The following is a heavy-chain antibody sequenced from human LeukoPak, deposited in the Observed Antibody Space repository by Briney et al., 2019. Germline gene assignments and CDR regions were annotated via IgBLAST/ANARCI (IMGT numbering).Heavy chain of an antibody. CDR3: ARSRTAMVFDY. V-gene: IGHV4-59*01. D-gene: IGHD5-18*01. CDR2: IYYSGST. J-gene: IGHJ4*02. Sequence: PSETLSLTCTVSGGSISSYYWSWIRQPPGKGLEWIGYIYYSGSTNYNPSLKSRVTISVDTSKNQFSLKLSSVTAADTAVYYCARSRTAMVFDYWGQGTLVTVSS. CDR1: GGSISSYY.